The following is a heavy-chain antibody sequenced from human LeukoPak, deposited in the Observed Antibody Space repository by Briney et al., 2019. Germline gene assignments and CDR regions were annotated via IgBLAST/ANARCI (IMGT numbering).Heavy chain of an antibody. CDR1: GVSVNNGAYS. CDR2: FYQRGSA. V-gene: IGHV4-30-2*01. D-gene: IGHD3-10*01. CDR3: ARGLRYYGSGSYTHFDY. J-gene: IGHJ4*02. Sequence: SDPLSLTCAVSGVSVNNGAYSWRWIPPPRGEGLVWIGYFYQRGSAYYNPSLKSRATISIDRSKNQFFLSVTSVTAADTAVYFCARGLRYYGSGSYTHFDYWGQGSLVTVSS.